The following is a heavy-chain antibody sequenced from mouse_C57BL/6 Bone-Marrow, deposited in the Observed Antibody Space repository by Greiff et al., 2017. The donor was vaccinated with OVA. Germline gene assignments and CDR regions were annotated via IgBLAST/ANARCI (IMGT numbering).Heavy chain of an antibody. CDR2: IDPNRLGT. Sequence: QVQLQQPGAELVKPGASVKLSCKASGYTFTSYWMHGVWGGSVPRLEWSGRIDPNRLGTTYNEKFKSKATLTVDKPSSTAYMQLSSLTSEDSAVYYCAREGFITTVVARDYWGQGTTLTVSS. J-gene: IGHJ2*01. V-gene: IGHV1-72*01. CDR1: GYTFTSYW. CDR3: AREGFITTVVARDY. D-gene: IGHD1-1*01.